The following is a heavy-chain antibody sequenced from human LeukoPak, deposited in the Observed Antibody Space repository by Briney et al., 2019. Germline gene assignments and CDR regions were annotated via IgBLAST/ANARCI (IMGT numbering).Heavy chain of an antibody. V-gene: IGHV3-48*03. CDR2: ITSSGSTI. CDR3: ARLDSSGY. Sequence: AGGSLRLSCAASGFTFSSYEMNWVRQAPGRGLEWVSYITSSGSTIYYADSVKGRFTISRDNAKNSLYLQMNSLRAEDTAVYYCARLDSSGYWGQGTLVTVSS. J-gene: IGHJ4*02. D-gene: IGHD3-22*01. CDR1: GFTFSSYE.